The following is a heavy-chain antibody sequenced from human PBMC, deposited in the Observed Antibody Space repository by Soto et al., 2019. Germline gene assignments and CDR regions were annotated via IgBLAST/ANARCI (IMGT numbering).Heavy chain of an antibody. V-gene: IGHV3-23*01. Sequence: GGSLRLSCAASGFTFSSYAMNWVRQAPGKGLEWVSVISGSGGSTYYADAVKGRFTISRDNSKNTLYLQMNSLRAEDTAVYYCAKRTVGWYFDLCGRRTLVTVSS. CDR2: ISGSGGST. D-gene: IGHD4-17*01. J-gene: IGHJ2*01. CDR1: GFTFSSYA. CDR3: AKRTVGWYFDL.